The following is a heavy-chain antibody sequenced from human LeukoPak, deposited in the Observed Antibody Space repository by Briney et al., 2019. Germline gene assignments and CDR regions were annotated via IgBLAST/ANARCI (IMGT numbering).Heavy chain of an antibody. J-gene: IGHJ4*02. CDR1: GFTVSSNY. Sequence: PGGSLRLSCAAPGFTVSSNYMSWVRQAPGKGLEWVAIISYDGSNKHYADSVKGRFTISRDNSKNTLYLQMNSLRAEDTAVYYCAKDWQQLDYWGQGTLVTVSS. CDR2: ISYDGSNK. V-gene: IGHV3-30*18. D-gene: IGHD6-13*01. CDR3: AKDWQQLDY.